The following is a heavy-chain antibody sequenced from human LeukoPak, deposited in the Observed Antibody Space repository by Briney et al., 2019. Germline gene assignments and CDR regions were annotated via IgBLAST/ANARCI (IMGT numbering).Heavy chain of an antibody. D-gene: IGHD3-22*01. CDR2: ISSSSSYI. V-gene: IGHV3-21*01. CDR3: ARAPFYDSSGYYSY. J-gene: IGHJ4*02. Sequence: PGGSLRLSCAASGFTFDDYAMHWVRQAPGKGLEWVSSISSSSSYIYYADSVKGRFTISRDNAKNSLYLQMNSLRAEDTAVYYCARAPFYDSSGYYSYWGQGTLVTVSS. CDR1: GFTFDDYA.